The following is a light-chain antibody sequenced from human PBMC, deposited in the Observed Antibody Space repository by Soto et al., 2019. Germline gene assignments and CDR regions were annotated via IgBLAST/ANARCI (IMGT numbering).Light chain of an antibody. CDR1: QSVDSN. CDR3: QQYTNWWT. Sequence: EILMTQSPATLSVSPGERATLSCRASQSVDSNLAWYQQKPGQAPRLLIYGASTRATGISARFSGSGSGTEFPLTISSLQSEEFGVYYCQQYTNWWTFGQAPKVDIK. CDR2: GAS. J-gene: IGKJ1*01. V-gene: IGKV3-15*01.